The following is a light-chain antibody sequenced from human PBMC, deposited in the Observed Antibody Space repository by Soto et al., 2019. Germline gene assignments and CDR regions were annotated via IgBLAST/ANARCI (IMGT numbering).Light chain of an antibody. CDR1: SSDVGGYHY. CDR2: DVT. CDR3: SSYTSSSTPLV. V-gene: IGLV2-14*01. Sequence: QSALTQPASVSGSPGQSITISCTGTSSDVGGYHYVSWYQQHPGKAPKLMIYDVTNRPSGVSNRFSGSKSGNTASLTISGLQAEDEADYYCSSYTSSSTPLVFGGGTELTVL. J-gene: IGLJ3*02.